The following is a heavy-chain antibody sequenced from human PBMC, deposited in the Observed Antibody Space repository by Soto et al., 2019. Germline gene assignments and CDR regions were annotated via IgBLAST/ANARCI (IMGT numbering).Heavy chain of an antibody. D-gene: IGHD3-3*01. CDR3: AKDMVWSGYYKSLNYYYGMDV. J-gene: IGHJ6*02. CDR1: GFTFDDYA. V-gene: IGHV3-9*01. Sequence: QRLSCAASGFTFDDYAMHWVRQAPGKGLEWVSGISWNSGSIGYADSVKGRFTISRDNAKNSLYLQMNSLRAEDTALYYCAKDMVWSGYYKSLNYYYGMDVWGQGTTVTVSS. CDR2: ISWNSGSI.